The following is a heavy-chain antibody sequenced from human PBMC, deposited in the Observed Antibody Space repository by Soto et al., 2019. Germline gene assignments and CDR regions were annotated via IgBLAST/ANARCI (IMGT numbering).Heavy chain of an antibody. CDR1: GFPLSSYR. CDR2: ISSSSSTI. CDR3: ARDKPSIAYYFES. Sequence: GGSLSLSCSASGFPLSSYRMDWVRPAPGKGLEWVSYISSSSSTIYYADSVKGRFTISRDNAKNSLYLQMNSLRAEDTAVYYCARDKPSIAYYFESWGQGTLVTVSA. D-gene: IGHD6-25*01. J-gene: IGHJ4*02. V-gene: IGHV3-48*01.